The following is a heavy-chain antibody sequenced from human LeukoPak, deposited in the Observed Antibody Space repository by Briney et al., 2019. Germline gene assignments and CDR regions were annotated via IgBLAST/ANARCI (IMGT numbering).Heavy chain of an antibody. CDR1: GGSISSYY. Sequence: SETLSLTCTVSGGSISSYYWSWIRQPPGKGLEWIGYIYYSGSTNYNPSLKSRVTISVDTSKNQFSLKLSSVTAADTAVYYCTRDSSGGSFDYWGQGTLVTVSS. CDR2: IYYSGST. D-gene: IGHD2-15*01. V-gene: IGHV4-59*01. J-gene: IGHJ4*02. CDR3: TRDSSGGSFDY.